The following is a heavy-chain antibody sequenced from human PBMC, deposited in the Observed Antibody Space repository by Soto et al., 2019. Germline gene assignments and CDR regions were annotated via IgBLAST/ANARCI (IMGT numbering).Heavy chain of an antibody. CDR1: GFSLSDLF. Sequence: EVQLVESGGALVQPGGSLRLSCEVSGFSLSDLFIDWVRQAPGKGLEWVGRTKDKAYSYTTEYAASVKGRFTISRDDSRNSLFLQMSSLKTEDTAVYYCASIRGVFGYWGQGTLVTVSS. CDR2: TKDKAYSYTT. CDR3: ASIRGVFGY. D-gene: IGHD3-10*01. V-gene: IGHV3-72*01. J-gene: IGHJ4*02.